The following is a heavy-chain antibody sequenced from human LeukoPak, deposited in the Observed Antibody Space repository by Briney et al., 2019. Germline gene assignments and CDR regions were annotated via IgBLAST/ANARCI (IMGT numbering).Heavy chain of an antibody. CDR1: GGSFSGYY. Sequence: NSSETLSLTCAVYGGSFSGYYWSWIRQPPGKGLEWIGEINHSGSTNYNPSLKSRVTISVDTSKNQFSLKLTSVTAADTAVYYCARHVNTWFIDYWGQGTLVTVSS. CDR2: INHSGST. V-gene: IGHV4-34*01. D-gene: IGHD3-10*01. CDR3: ARHVNTWFIDY. J-gene: IGHJ4*02.